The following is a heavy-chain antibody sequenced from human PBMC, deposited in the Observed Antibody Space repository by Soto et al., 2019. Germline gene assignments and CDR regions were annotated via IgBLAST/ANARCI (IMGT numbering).Heavy chain of an antibody. D-gene: IGHD3-3*01. CDR3: ARGMETEYYYYGMDV. Sequence: QVQLQESGPGLVKPSQTLSLTCTVSGGSISSGGYYWSWIRQHPGKGLEWIGYIYYSGSTYYNPSLKSRVTISVDTSKNQFSLKLSSVTAADTAVYYCARGMETEYYYYGMDVWGQGTTVTVSS. CDR1: GGSISSGGYY. CDR2: IYYSGST. V-gene: IGHV4-31*03. J-gene: IGHJ6*02.